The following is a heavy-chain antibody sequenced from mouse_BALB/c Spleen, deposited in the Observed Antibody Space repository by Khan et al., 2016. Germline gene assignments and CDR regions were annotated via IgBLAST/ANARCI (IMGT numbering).Heavy chain of an antibody. CDR2: ISSGSSTI. V-gene: IGHV5-17*02. Sequence: EVELVESGGGLVQPGGSRKLPCAASGFTFSSFGMHWVRQAPEKGLEWVAYISSGSSTIYYADTVKGRFTISRDNPKNTLFLQMTSLRSEDTTMYYCARSYGNYAMDYWGQGTSVTVSS. D-gene: IGHD2-1*01. J-gene: IGHJ4*01. CDR3: ARSYGNYAMDY. CDR1: GFTFSSFG.